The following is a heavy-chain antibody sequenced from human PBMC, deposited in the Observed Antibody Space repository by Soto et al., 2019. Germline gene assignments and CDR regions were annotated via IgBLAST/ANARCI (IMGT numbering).Heavy chain of an antibody. J-gene: IGHJ6*02. Sequence: QVQLVQSGAEVKKPGASVKVSCKASGYTFATYGISWVRQAPGQGLEWMGWISAYTGNTNYAQKLQGRLSMTTDTSTTTAYMELWSLKSDDTAIYYCAREEPPGHFYYGMDVWGQGTTVTVSS. V-gene: IGHV1-18*01. CDR3: AREEPPGHFYYGMDV. CDR2: ISAYTGNT. D-gene: IGHD1-26*01. CDR1: GYTFATYG.